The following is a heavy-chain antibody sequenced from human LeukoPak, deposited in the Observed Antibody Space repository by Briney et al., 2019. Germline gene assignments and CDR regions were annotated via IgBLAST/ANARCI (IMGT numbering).Heavy chain of an antibody. CDR3: ARAGPPAYYYYYYMDV. D-gene: IGHD7-27*01. CDR1: GFTFSSYS. Sequence: GGSLRLSCAASGFTFSSYSMYWVRQAPGKGLEWVAFIRYDGSNKYYGDSVKGRFTISRDNSKNTLHLQMNSLRTEDSAVYYCARAGPPAYYYYYYMDVWGKGTTVTVSS. CDR2: IRYDGSNK. V-gene: IGHV3-30*02. J-gene: IGHJ6*03.